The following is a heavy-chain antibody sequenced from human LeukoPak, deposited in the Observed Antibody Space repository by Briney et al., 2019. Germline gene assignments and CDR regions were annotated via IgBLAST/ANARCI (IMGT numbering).Heavy chain of an antibody. D-gene: IGHD6-13*01. CDR3: AKVVQYTASTGTGPDY. CDR1: GFTFSNYG. Sequence: GGSLRLSCVASGFTFSNYGMHWVRQAPGKGLDWVAVIWYDGSYKYYADSVKGRFTISRENPKNTLYLQMNSLRAEDTGIYYCAKVVQYTASTGTGPDYWGQGTLVTVSS. J-gene: IGHJ4*02. V-gene: IGHV3-33*06. CDR2: IWYDGSYK.